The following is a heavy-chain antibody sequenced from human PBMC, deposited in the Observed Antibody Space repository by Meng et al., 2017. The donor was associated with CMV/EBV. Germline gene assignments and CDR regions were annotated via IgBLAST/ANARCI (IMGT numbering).Heavy chain of an antibody. CDR3: ARHAYIGWSGPWFDP. CDR2: VYFGASP. CDR1: GDSIGTSGYY. Sequence: GSLRLSCTVSGDSIGTSGYYWVWIRQPPGQGLEWIGSVYFGASPYYNPSLKSRTTISVDTAKNQFALRLDSVAAADTAVYYCARHAYIGWSGPWFDPWGQGTLVTVSS. D-gene: IGHD3-9*01. J-gene: IGHJ5*02. V-gene: IGHV4-39*01.